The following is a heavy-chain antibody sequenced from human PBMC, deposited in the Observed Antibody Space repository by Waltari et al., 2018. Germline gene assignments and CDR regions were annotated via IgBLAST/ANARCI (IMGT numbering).Heavy chain of an antibody. D-gene: IGHD1-1*01. V-gene: IGHV4-4*02. CDR1: GDSMSASDW. CDR3: ARDRGRGLFLDS. CDR2: VRGSGRS. Sequence: QVQLQESGPGLVKPAGTLSVTCVVSGDSMSASDWWGWVRQYPGKGLEWVGQVRGSGRSNYNPSLETRVSVSIDTSKKQCSLRMTSATAADTAVYYCARDRGRGLFLDSWGQGTLVTVSS. J-gene: IGHJ4*02.